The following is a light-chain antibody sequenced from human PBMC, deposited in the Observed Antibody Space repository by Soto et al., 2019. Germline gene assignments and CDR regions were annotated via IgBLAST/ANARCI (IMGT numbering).Light chain of an antibody. CDR2: GAS. CDR1: QTFSSIY. CDR3: HQYVSWT. Sequence: EIVLTQSPATLSVSPGERVTLSCRASQTFSSIYLAWYQQKPGQAPRLLIYGASSRATGIPDRFSGSGSGTDFTLTISRLEPEDFAVYYCHQYVSWTFGQGTKVDIK. J-gene: IGKJ1*01. V-gene: IGKV3-20*01.